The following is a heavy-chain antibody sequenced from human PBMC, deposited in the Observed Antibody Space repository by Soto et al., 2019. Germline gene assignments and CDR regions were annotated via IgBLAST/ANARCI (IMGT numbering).Heavy chain of an antibody. D-gene: IGHD3-3*02. V-gene: IGHV4-39*01. CDR1: GGSISSSSYY. J-gene: IGHJ6*02. CDR2: IYYSGST. CDR3: ARLRLALAAPFFYYYYYGMDV. Sequence: SETLSLTCTVSGGSISSSSYYWGWIRQPPGKGLEWIGSIYYSGSTYYNPSLKSRVTISVDTSKNQFSLKLSSVTAADTAVYYCARLRLALAAPFFYYYYYGMDVWGQGTTVTVSS.